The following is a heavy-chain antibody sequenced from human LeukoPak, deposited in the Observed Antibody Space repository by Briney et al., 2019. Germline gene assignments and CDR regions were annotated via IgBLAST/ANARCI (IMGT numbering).Heavy chain of an antibody. CDR3: AKDFVAAAGTTD. J-gene: IGHJ4*02. CDR1: GFTFDDYG. CDR2: ISGSGGST. Sequence: PGGSLRLSCAASGFTFDDYGMSWVRQAPGKGLEWVSAISGSGGSTYYADSVKGRFTISRDNSKNTLYLQMNSLRAEDTAVYYCAKDFVAAAGTTDWGQGTLVTVSS. D-gene: IGHD6-13*01. V-gene: IGHV3-23*01.